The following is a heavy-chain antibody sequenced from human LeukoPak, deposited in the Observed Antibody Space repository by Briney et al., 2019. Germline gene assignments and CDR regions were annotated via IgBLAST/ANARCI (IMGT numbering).Heavy chain of an antibody. D-gene: IGHD3-22*01. V-gene: IGHV4-39*07. Sequence: SETLSLTCTVSGGSISSGSYYWSWIRQPPGKGLEWIGEINHSGSTNYNPSLKSRVTISVDTSKNQFSLKLSSVTAADTAVYYCARAQVLTGGGHYYDSSGYDYWGQGTLVTVSS. CDR1: GGSISSGSYY. J-gene: IGHJ4*02. CDR3: ARAQVLTGGGHYYDSSGYDY. CDR2: INHSGST.